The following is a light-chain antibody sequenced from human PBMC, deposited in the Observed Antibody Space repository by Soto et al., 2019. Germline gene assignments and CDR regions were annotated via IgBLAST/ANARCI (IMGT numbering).Light chain of an antibody. CDR1: LSLLDSDDGNTY. Sequence: DIVLTQTPLSLPVTPGEPASISCRSSLSLLDSDDGNTYLDWYLQKPGQSPQLLIYTLSYRASGVQGQFRGSGSSADFTLKIRRVEAEDVGVYYCLQRTEFPYTFGHGTKLEIK. CDR3: LQRTEFPYT. CDR2: TLS. J-gene: IGKJ2*01. V-gene: IGKV2-40*01.